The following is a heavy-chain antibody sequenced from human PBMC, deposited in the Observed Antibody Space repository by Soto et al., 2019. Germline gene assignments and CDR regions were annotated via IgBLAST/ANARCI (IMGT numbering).Heavy chain of an antibody. D-gene: IGHD1-7*01. V-gene: IGHV4-59*01. J-gene: IGHJ6*02. Sequence: SETLSLTCTVSGGSISSYYWSWIRQPPGKGLEWIGYIYYSGSTNYNPSLKSRVTISVDTSKNQFSLKLSSVTAADTAVYYCARGPRRLSRENYFLLGRDHAVYYYYGMDVWGQGTTVTVSS. CDR2: IYYSGST. CDR1: GGSISSYY. CDR3: ARGPRRLSRENYFLLGRDHAVYYYYGMDV.